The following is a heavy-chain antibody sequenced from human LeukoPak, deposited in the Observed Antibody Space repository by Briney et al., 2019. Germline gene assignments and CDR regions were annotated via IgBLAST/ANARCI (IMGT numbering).Heavy chain of an antibody. CDR3: ARVCSSTSRLPTDY. J-gene: IGHJ4*02. D-gene: IGHD2-2*01. CDR1: RGSISSSSYY. CDR2: IYYSGST. V-gene: IGHV4-39*07. Sequence: SETLSLTCTVSRGSISSSSYYWGWIRQPPGKGLEWIGSIYYSGSTYYNPSLKSRVIISVDTSKNQFSLKLSSVTAADTAVYYCARVCSSTSRLPTDYWGQGTLVTVSS.